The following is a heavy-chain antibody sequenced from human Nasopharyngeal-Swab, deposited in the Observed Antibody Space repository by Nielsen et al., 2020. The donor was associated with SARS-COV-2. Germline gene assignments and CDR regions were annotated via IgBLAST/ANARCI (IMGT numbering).Heavy chain of an antibody. CDR1: GFTFSSYG. D-gene: IGHD4-17*01. V-gene: IGHV3-33*01. CDR3: ARDNLDYGDYNPEDYYYYYGMDV. J-gene: IGHJ6*02. Sequence: GGSLRLCCAASGFTFSSYGMHWVRQAPGKGLEWVAVIWYDGSNKYYADSVKGRFTISRDNSKNTLYLQMNSLRAEDTAVYYCARDNLDYGDYNPEDYYYYYGMDVWGQGTTVTVSS. CDR2: IWYDGSNK.